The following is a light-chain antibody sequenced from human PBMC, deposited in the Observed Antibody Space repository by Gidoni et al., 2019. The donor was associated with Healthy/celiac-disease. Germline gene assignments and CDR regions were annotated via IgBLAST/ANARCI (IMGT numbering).Light chain of an antibody. V-gene: IGLV1-51*02. CDR3: GTWDSSLSAYV. CDR1: SSNIGNNY. Sequence: QSVLTQPPSVSAAPGQKVTISCSGSSSNIGNNYVSWSQQLPGTAPKLLIYENNKRTSGIPDRFSGSKSGTSATLGITGLQTGDEADYYCGTWDSSLSAYVFGTGTKVTVL. J-gene: IGLJ1*01. CDR2: ENN.